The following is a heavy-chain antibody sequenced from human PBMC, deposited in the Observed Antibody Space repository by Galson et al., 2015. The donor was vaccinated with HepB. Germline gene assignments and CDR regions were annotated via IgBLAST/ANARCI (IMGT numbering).Heavy chain of an antibody. CDR3: AKGVDVWGSYRSPFDY. Sequence: SLRLSCAASGFTFSSYGMHWVRQAPGKGLEWVAVISYDGSNKYYADSVKGRFTISRDNSKNTLYLQMNSLRAEDTAVYYCAKGVDVWGSYRSPFDYWGQGTLVTVSS. J-gene: IGHJ4*02. CDR1: GFTFSSYG. CDR2: ISYDGSNK. D-gene: IGHD3-16*02. V-gene: IGHV3-30*18.